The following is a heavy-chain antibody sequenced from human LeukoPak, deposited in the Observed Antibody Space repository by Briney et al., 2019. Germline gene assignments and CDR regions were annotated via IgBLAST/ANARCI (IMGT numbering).Heavy chain of an antibody. D-gene: IGHD1-26*01. J-gene: IGHJ4*02. CDR1: GFSLSTNEVG. Sequence: SGPTLVNPHRPSRCTFSGFSLSTNEVGVGWIRQPPGKALEWLALIYWDDDKRYSPSLKSRLTITKDTSKTQVVLTMTNMDPVDTATYYCAHRLGACPYNYWGQGTLVTVSS. CDR2: IYWDDDK. CDR3: AHRLGACPYNY. V-gene: IGHV2-5*02.